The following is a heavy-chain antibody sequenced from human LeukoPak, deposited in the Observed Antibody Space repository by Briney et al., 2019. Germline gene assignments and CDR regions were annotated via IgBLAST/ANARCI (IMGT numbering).Heavy chain of an antibody. V-gene: IGHV3-30*03. D-gene: IGHD3-3*01. Sequence: PGGSLRLSCAASGFTFSRFGIHWVRQSPGKGLEWVAVISYDGSTKYYVDSVKGRFTISRDNSKNTVYLQMNSLRAEDAAVYYCARDLLEWYFDYWGQGTLVTVSS. CDR1: GFTFSRFG. J-gene: IGHJ4*02. CDR2: ISYDGSTK. CDR3: ARDLLEWYFDY.